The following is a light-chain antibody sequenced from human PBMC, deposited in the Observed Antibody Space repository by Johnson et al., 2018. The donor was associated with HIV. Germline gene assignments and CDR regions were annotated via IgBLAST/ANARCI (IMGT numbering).Light chain of an antibody. CDR2: ENN. Sequence: QSVLTQPPSVSAAPGQKVTISCSGSSSNIGNNYVSWYQQLPGTAPKLLIYENNKRPSGIPDRFSCSTSGTSATLGITGLQTGAEADYYCGTWDSSLSAGGYVFGTGTKVTVL. CDR1: SSNIGNNY. CDR3: GTWDSSLSAGGYV. V-gene: IGLV1-51*01. J-gene: IGLJ1*01.